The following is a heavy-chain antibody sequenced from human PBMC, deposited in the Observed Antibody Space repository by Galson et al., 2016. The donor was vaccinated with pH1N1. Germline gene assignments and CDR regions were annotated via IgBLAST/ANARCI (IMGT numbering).Heavy chain of an antibody. Sequence: QSGAEVKKPGESLKISCKGSGYKFASSWIVWVRQMPGKGLEWMGIIWLGGSLIRYKPSFQGQVTISVDKSINIVYLEWSSLKASDTATYYCARQNDYGDYRWDAFDVWGQVTVVTVSS. CDR1: GYKFASSW. CDR3: ARQNDYGDYRWDAFDV. CDR2: IWLGGSLI. D-gene: IGHD4-17*01. V-gene: IGHV5-51*01. J-gene: IGHJ3*01.